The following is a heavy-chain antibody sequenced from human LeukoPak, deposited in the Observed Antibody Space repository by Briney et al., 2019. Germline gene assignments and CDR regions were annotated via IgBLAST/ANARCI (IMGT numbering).Heavy chain of an antibody. V-gene: IGHV3-48*01. J-gene: IGHJ6*03. CDR3: ARAVAGTFDYYYYMDV. Sequence: GSLRLSCAASGFTFSSYSMNWVRQAPGKGLEWVSYISSSSSTIYYADSVKGRFTISRDNAKNSLYLQMNSLRAEDTAVYYCARAVAGTFDYYYYMDVWGKGTTVTVSS. CDR2: ISSSSSTI. CDR1: GFTFSSYS. D-gene: IGHD6-19*01.